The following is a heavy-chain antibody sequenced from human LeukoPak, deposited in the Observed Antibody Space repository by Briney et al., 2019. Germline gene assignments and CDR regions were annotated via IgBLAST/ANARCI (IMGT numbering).Heavy chain of an antibody. CDR3: ARAPEDIVVVPFDY. D-gene: IGHD2-2*01. CDR2: INHSGST. CDR1: GGSFSGYY. J-gene: IGHJ4*02. V-gene: IGHV4-34*01. Sequence: SETLSLTCAVYGGSFSGYYWSWIRQPPGKGLEWIGEINHSGSTNYNPSLKSRVTISVDTSKNQFSLKLTSVTAADTAVYYCARAPEDIVVVPFDYWGQGTLVTVSS.